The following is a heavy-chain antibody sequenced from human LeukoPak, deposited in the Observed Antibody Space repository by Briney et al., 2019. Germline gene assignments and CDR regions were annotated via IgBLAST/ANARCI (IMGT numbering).Heavy chain of an antibody. V-gene: IGHV3-23*01. CDR3: AKEVHGSGTLYLDY. CDR1: GFTFSSYA. J-gene: IGHJ4*02. D-gene: IGHD3-10*01. Sequence: GGSLRLSCADSGFTFSSYAMSWVRQAPGKGLEWVSAVSGSGGSTYYADFVKGRFTISRDNSKNTLYLQMNSLRAEDTAVYYCAKEVHGSGTLYLDYWGQGALVTVPS. CDR2: VSGSGGST.